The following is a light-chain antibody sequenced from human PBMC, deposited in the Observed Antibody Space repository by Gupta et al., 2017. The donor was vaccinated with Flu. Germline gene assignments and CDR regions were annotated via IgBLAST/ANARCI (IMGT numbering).Light chain of an antibody. V-gene: IGKV4-1*01. Sequence: AWYQQNPGQPPKLLIYWASIRDSCVPDRISGSGSGPDFPLTIRRLQAEDAAVYYCQHYSPTPPTLTFVGVTKVEIK. CDR3: QHYSPTPPTLT. J-gene: IGKJ4*01. CDR2: WAS.